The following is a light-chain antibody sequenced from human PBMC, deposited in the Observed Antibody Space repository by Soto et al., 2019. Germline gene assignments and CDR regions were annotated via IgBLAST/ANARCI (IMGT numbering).Light chain of an antibody. CDR3: QQYNSYLIS. CDR1: QSISSW. V-gene: IGKV1-5*03. Sequence: DIQMTQSPSTLSASVGDRVTITCRASQSISSWLAWYQQKPGKAPKLLIYKASSLESGVPSRFSGSGSETEFTLTICSLQPDDFATYYCQQYNSYLISFGQGTRLEIK. J-gene: IGKJ5*01. CDR2: KAS.